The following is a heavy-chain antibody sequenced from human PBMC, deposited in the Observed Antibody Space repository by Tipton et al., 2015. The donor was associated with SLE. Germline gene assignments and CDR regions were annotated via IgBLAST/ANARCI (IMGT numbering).Heavy chain of an antibody. CDR1: GYTFTSYG. J-gene: IGHJ4*02. CDR3: ARLSKYYDSSGLDY. V-gene: IGHV1-18*01. Sequence: QLVQSGAEVKKPGASVKVSCKASGYTFTSYGISWVRQAPGQGLEWMGWISAYNGNTNYAQKLQGRVTITRDTSASTAYMELSSLRSEDTAVYYCARLSKYYDSSGLDYWGQGTLVTVSS. D-gene: IGHD3-22*01. CDR2: ISAYNGNT.